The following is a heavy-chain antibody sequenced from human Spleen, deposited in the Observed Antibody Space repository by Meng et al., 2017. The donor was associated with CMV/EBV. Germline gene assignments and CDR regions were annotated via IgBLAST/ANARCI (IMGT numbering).Heavy chain of an antibody. V-gene: IGHV3-53*01. CDR3: ASGPFKN. J-gene: IGHJ4*02. CDR2: IYGDGRT. CDR1: GFTVSSDY. Sequence: SLRLSCAASGFTVSSDYMAWVRQAPGKGLEWVSGIYGDGRTYYADFVKGRFTISRDDSKNTVFLQMDSLRAEDSAVYSCASGPFKNWGQGTLVTVSS.